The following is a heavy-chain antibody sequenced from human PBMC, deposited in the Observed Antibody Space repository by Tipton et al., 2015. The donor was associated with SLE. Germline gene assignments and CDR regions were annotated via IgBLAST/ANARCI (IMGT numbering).Heavy chain of an antibody. V-gene: IGHV4-4*07. CDR2: ICCGGST. Sequence: TLSLTCTVSGGPITNYYWGWVRQPAGKGLEWIGRICCGGSTKYNPSLDSRVSLSVDASKDQFSLKLSSVTAADTAVYYCARRPWGGFDYWGQGTLVTVSS. CDR1: GGPITNYY. CDR3: ARRPWGGFDY. J-gene: IGHJ4*02. D-gene: IGHD3-10*01.